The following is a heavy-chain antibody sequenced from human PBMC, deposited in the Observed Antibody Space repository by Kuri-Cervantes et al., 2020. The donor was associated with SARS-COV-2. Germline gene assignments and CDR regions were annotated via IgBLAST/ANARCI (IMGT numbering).Heavy chain of an antibody. CDR2: INPNSGGT. Sequence: ASVKVSCKASGYTFTGYYMHWVRQAPGQGPEWMGWINPNSGGTNYAQKFQGRVTMTRDTSISTAYMELSRLRSDDTAVYYCARDFAFGGVIMYWGQGTLVTVS. D-gene: IGHD3-16*02. CDR1: GYTFTGYY. J-gene: IGHJ4*02. V-gene: IGHV1-2*02. CDR3: ARDFAFGGVIMY.